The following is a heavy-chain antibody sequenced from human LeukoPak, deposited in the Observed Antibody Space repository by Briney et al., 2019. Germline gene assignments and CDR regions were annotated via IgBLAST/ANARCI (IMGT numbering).Heavy chain of an antibody. CDR3: ARGVIAAGGSDFDY. D-gene: IGHD6-13*01. V-gene: IGHV4-4*07. CDR1: GDSITYFY. J-gene: IGHJ4*02. CDR2: ISSSGST. Sequence: SETLSLTCSVSGDSITYFYWSWIRQAAGKGLEWIGRISSSGSTDYNASLKSRVTMSVDTSKNQLSLKVISVTAADTAVYYCARGVIAAGGSDFDYWGQGTLVTVSS.